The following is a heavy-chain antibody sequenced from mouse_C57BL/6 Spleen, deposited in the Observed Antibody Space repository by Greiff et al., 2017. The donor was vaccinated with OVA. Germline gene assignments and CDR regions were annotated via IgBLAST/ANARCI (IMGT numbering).Heavy chain of an antibody. CDR1: GYSITSGYY. Sequence: DVKLQESGPGLVKPSQSLSLTCSVTGYSITSGYYWNWIRQFPGNKLEWMGYISYDGSNNYNPSLKNRISITRDTSKNQFFLKLNSVTTEDTATYYCATSLLLGAMDYWGQGTSVTVSS. J-gene: IGHJ4*01. D-gene: IGHD1-1*01. V-gene: IGHV3-6*01. CDR3: ATSLLLGAMDY. CDR2: ISYDGSN.